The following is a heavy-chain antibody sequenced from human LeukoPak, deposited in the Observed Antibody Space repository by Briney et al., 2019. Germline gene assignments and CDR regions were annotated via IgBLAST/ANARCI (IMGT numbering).Heavy chain of an antibody. CDR1: GGSISSSNYY. CDR2: IYYSGHT. D-gene: IGHD5-24*01. J-gene: IGHJ4*02. Sequence: PSETLYLTCTVSGGSISSSNYYWGWIRQPPGNGLEWIGTIYYSGHTYYNPSLKSRVTISADKSKNQFSLRLSSVTAADTAVYYCARGLDGYGTFDYWGQGTLVTVSS. CDR3: ARGLDGYGTFDY. V-gene: IGHV4-39*07.